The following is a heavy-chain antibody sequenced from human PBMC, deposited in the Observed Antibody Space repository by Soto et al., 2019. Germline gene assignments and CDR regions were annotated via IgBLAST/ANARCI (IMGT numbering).Heavy chain of an antibody. V-gene: IGHV3-23*01. CDR3: AKGVVDFRSSSSGFFGVSGGMDV. Sequence: GGSLRLSCAASGFTFSSYAMSWVRQAPGKGLEWVSAISGSGGSTYYADSVKGRFTISRDNSKNTLYLQMNSLRAEDTAVYYCAKGVVDFRSSSSGFFGVSGGMDVWGQGTTVTVSS. D-gene: IGHD6-6*01. CDR2: ISGSGGST. CDR1: GFTFSSYA. J-gene: IGHJ6*02.